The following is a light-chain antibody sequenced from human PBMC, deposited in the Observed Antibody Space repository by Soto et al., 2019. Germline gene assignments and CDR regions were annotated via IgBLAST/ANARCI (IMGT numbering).Light chain of an antibody. V-gene: IGKV2-28*01. J-gene: IGKJ1*01. CDR2: LGS. CDR3: MQALQTRT. CDR1: DSLLYSNGYNY. Sequence: DIVMTQSPLSLPVTPGGASSSSCSSSDSLLYSNGYNYMDWYLQKPGQSPQLLIYLGSNRASGVPDRFSGSGSGTDFTLRISRVEAEDVGVYYCMQALQTRTFGQGTKVDIK.